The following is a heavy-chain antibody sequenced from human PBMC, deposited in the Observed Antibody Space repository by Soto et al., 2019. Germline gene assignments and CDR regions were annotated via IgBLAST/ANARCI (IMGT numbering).Heavy chain of an antibody. D-gene: IGHD5-12*01. Sequence: PSETLSLTCDVSGASFRVYLWGWICQPPGKGLEWIGEISHSGSTDYNPSLKSRLTISIDASKNQFSLKLSSVTAADTAVYYCARWWLGGYDSYFDYWGQGALVTVSS. CDR3: ARWWLGGYDSYFDY. J-gene: IGHJ4*02. V-gene: IGHV4-34*01. CDR1: GASFRVYL. CDR2: ISHSGST.